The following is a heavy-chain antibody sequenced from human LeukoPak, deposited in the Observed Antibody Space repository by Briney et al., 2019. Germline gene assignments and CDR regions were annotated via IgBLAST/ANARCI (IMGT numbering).Heavy chain of an antibody. CDR2: ILPGDSDT. V-gene: IGHV5-51*01. J-gene: IGHJ3*02. D-gene: IGHD3-22*01. Sequence: GESLKISCRASGYIFTNYWIAWVRWMPGEGLQWMGIILPGDSDTRYSPSFRGQVTISAETSTRTAYLQWTSLGASDSAIYYCARQGAGASYYDPTGLPRGAFDSWGQGTTVTVSS. CDR1: GYIFTNYW. CDR3: ARQGAGASYYDPTGLPRGAFDS.